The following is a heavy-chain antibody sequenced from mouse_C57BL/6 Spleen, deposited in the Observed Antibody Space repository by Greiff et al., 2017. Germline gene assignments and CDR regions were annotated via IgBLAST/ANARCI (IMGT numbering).Heavy chain of an antibody. CDR3: ARAGTFGY. CDR1: GFTFSDYG. V-gene: IGHV5-17*01. Sequence: EVKLVESGGGLVQPGGSLKLSCAASGFTFSDYGMHWVRQAPEKGLEWVAYISSGCSTIYYADTVTGRFTITRDNAKNTLFLQMTRLRSGDTAMCYCARAGTFGYWGQGTTLTVSS. D-gene: IGHD4-1*01. CDR2: ISSGCSTI. J-gene: IGHJ2*01.